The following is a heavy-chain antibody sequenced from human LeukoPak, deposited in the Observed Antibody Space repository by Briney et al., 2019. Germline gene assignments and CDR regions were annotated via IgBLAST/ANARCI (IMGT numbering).Heavy chain of an antibody. Sequence: ASVKVSCKASGYTVTTYDITWVRQAPGQGLEWMGWISAYNGNTNYAQKLQGRVTMTTDTSTSTAYMELRSLRSDDTAVYYCARGRTVTSDYWGQGTLVTVSS. J-gene: IGHJ4*02. D-gene: IGHD4-17*01. CDR2: ISAYNGNT. V-gene: IGHV1-18*01. CDR3: ARGRTVTSDY. CDR1: GYTVTTYD.